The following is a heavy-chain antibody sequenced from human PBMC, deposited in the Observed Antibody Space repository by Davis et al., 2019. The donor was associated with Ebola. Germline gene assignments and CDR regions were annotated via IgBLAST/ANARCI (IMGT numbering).Heavy chain of an antibody. CDR3: ARLVTNLDY. CDR1: GGSISGYY. J-gene: IGHJ4*02. D-gene: IGHD2-8*01. CDR2: INHSGST. V-gene: IGHV4-34*01. Sequence: ESLKTSCTVSGGSISGYYWSWIRQPPGKGPEWTGEINHSGSTNYNPSLKSRVTMSVDTSKNQFSLKLTSVTAADTAVYYCARLVTNLDYWGQGTLVTVSS.